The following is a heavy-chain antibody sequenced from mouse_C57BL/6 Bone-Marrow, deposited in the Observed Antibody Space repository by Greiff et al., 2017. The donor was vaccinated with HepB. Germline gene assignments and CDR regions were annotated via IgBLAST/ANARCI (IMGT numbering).Heavy chain of an antibody. D-gene: IGHD2-5*01. J-gene: IGHJ2*01. V-gene: IGHV5-9*01. CDR3: ARFSYSIDY. CDR2: ISGGGGNT. CDR1: GFTFSSYT. Sequence: EVNVVESGGGLVKPGGSLKLSCAASGFTFSSYTMSWVRQTPEKRLEWVATISGGGGNTYYPDSVKGRFTISRDNAKNTLYLQMSSLRSEDTALYYCARFSYSIDYWGQGTTLTVSS.